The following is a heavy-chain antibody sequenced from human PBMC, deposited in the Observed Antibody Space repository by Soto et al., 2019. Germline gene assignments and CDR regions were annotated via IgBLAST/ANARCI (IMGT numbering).Heavy chain of an antibody. D-gene: IGHD2-21*01. V-gene: IGHV4-31*01. CDR3: ARDIPYGMDV. Sequence: KPSETLSLTCTVSGVSISSGNFYWSWIRQHPGKGLEWIGHIYYGGNTYYNPSLKSQVAISIDTSKNQISLKLASVTAADTAVYYCARDIPYGMDVWGQGTTVTVSS. J-gene: IGHJ6*02. CDR2: IYYGGNT. CDR1: GVSISSGNFY.